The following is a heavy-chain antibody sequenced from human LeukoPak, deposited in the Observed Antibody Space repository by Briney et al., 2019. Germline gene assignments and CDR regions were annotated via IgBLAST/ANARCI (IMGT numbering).Heavy chain of an antibody. CDR2: INSDGSST. CDR3: AKLGRYYDSSGYSDRFDY. Sequence: PGGSLRLSCAASGFTFSSYWMHWVRQGPGKGLVWVSRINSDGSSTTYADSVKGRFTISRDNSKNTLYLQMNSLRAEDTAVYYCAKLGRYYDSSGYSDRFDYWGQGTLVTVSS. CDR1: GFTFSSYW. V-gene: IGHV3-74*01. J-gene: IGHJ4*02. D-gene: IGHD3-22*01.